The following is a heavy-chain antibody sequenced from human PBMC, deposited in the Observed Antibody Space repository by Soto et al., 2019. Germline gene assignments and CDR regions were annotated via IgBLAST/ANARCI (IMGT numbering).Heavy chain of an antibody. CDR2: IDGDGTT. V-gene: IGHV3-66*01. J-gene: IGHJ4*02. CDR1: GFTVSGSY. Sequence: VQLVESGGGLVQPGGSLRLSCAGSGFTVSGSYMGWVRQAPGKGPEWVSTIDGDGTTYYADSVKVRFSVSRDNSKNTLYLQMYSLRAEDTALYYCARDRVSPARFGYWGQGTLVTVSS. CDR3: ARDRVSPARFGY.